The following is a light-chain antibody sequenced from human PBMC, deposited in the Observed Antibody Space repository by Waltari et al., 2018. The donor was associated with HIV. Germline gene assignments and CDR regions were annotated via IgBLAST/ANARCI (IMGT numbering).Light chain of an antibody. CDR1: QGVVNY. CDR3: QQYYSTPLT. Sequence: DIQMTQSPISLSASVGDTVTITCRASQGVVNYVAWFQQTPGRAPKSLVYAASSLQSGVPSRFSASGFGTDFTLTITGLKPEDFATYYCQQYYSTPLTFGGGTRVDI. CDR2: AAS. J-gene: IGKJ4*01. V-gene: IGKV1-16*01.